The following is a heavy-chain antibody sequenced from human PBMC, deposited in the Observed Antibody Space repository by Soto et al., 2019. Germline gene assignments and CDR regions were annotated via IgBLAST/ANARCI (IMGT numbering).Heavy chain of an antibody. CDR3: ARTYSRSWYENDY. CDR2: IKQDGSEK. Sequence: EVQLVESGGGLVQPGGSLRLSCGASGFTFSSYWMSWVRQAPGKGLEWVANIKQDGSEKYYVDSVKGRFTISRDNARNSLFLQMNSLRAEDTAVYYCARTYSRSWYENDYWGQGTLVTVSS. V-gene: IGHV3-7*03. D-gene: IGHD6-13*01. CDR1: GFTFSSYW. J-gene: IGHJ4*02.